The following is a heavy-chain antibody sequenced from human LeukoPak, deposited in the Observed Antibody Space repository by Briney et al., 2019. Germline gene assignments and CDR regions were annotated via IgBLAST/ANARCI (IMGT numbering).Heavy chain of an antibody. CDR3: ARGPSDSSGYYYEGDAFDI. J-gene: IGHJ3*02. CDR2: IYYSGST. Sequence: MSSETLSLTCTVSGGSISSYYWSWIRQPPGKGLEWIGYIYYSGSTNYNPSLKSRVTISVDTSKNQFSLKLSSVTAADTAVYYCARGPSDSSGYYYEGDAFDIWGQGTVVTVSS. V-gene: IGHV4-59*01. CDR1: GGSISSYY. D-gene: IGHD3-22*01.